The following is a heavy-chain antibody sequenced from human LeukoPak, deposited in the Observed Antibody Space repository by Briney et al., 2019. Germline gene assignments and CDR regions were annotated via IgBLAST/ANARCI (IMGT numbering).Heavy chain of an antibody. CDR3: ARVRQLILDY. CDR1: GRSVSSGSYY. Sequence: SETLSLTCTVSGRSVSSGSYYWSWIRQPPGKGLEWIGYIYYSGSTNYNPSLKSRVTISVDTSKNQFSLKLSSVTAADTAVYYCARVRQLILDYWGQGTLVTVSS. J-gene: IGHJ4*02. CDR2: IYYSGST. V-gene: IGHV4-61*01. D-gene: IGHD6-13*01.